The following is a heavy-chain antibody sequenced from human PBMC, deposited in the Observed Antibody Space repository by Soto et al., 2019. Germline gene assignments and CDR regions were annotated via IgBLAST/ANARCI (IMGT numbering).Heavy chain of an antibody. CDR2: MWYDGSNK. V-gene: IGHV3-33*01. J-gene: IGHJ4*02. CDR3: ARDRYCSGGSCSSSFDY. D-gene: IGHD2-15*01. Sequence: QVQLVESGGGVVQPGRSLRLSCAASGFTFSSYGMHWVRQAPGKGLEWVAVMWYDGSNKYYADSVKGRFTISRDNSKNTLYLQMNSLRAEDTAVYYCARDRYCSGGSCSSSFDYWGQGTLVTVSS. CDR1: GFTFSSYG.